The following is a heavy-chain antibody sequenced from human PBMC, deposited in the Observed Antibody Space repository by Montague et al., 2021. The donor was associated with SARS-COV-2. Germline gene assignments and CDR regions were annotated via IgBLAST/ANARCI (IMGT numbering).Heavy chain of an antibody. D-gene: IGHD3-10*01. CDR1: DGSIRSYY. J-gene: IGHJ4*02. V-gene: IGHV4-59*08. Sequence: SETLSLTCTVSDGSIRSYYWNWMRQTPGKGLEWIGYMHDSGTANYNPSLRSRVTLMVDASRNQFSQELSSVTAADTAMYYYTRLPRGSGTWGYFDYWAQGTLVTVSS. CDR3: TRLPRGSGTWGYFDY. CDR2: MHDSGTA.